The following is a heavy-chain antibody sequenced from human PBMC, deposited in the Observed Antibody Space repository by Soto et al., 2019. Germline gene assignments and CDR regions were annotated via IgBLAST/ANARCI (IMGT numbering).Heavy chain of an antibody. J-gene: IGHJ4*02. CDR3: AKDARGSSSWHLHY. V-gene: IGHV3-30*18. Sequence: QVQLVESGGGVVQPGRSLRLSCVASGFTLSSYGMHWVRQAPGKGLEWVAVISPDENNKYYADSVKGRFTLSRDNSKKTLYVQMNSLRAEDTAVYYCAKDARGSSSWHLHYWGQGTLVPVSS. CDR2: ISPDENNK. D-gene: IGHD6-13*01. CDR1: GFTLSSYG.